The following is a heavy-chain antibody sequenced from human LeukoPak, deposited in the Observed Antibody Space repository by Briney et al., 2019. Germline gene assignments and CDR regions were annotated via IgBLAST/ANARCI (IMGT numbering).Heavy chain of an antibody. D-gene: IGHD2-15*01. V-gene: IGHV3-48*03. CDR3: ARGGESDGSRNWFDP. Sequence: GGSLRLSCAASGFTFSSYEMNWVRQAPGKGLEWVSYISSSGSTIYYADSVKGRFTISRDNAKNSLYLQMNSLRAGDTAVYYCARGGESDGSRNWFDPWGQGTLVTVSS. J-gene: IGHJ5*02. CDR2: ISSSGSTI. CDR1: GFTFSSYE.